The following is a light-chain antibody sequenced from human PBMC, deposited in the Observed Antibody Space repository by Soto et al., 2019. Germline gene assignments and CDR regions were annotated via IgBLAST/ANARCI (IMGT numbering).Light chain of an antibody. V-gene: IGKV2-28*01. J-gene: IGKJ3*01. CDR3: MQTLQMFT. CDR1: QSLLYSNGYNY. CDR2: LGS. Sequence: DILMTQSPLSLPVTPGEPASISRRSSQSLLYSNGYNYLDWYLQKPGQSPQLLIFLGSNRASGVPDRFSGSGSGTDFTLKISRVEAEDVGVYYCMQTLQMFTFGPGTKVDIK.